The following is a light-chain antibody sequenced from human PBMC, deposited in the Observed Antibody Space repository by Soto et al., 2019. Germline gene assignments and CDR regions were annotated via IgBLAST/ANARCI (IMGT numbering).Light chain of an antibody. CDR1: QSVSSN. Sequence: EIVLTQSPATLSLSPGERATLSCRASQSVSSNLAWYQQKPGQAPRLLIYGASTRATAFPARFSGSGSGTEFTLTISSLQSEDFAVYYCQQYNNWPRTFGQGTKVDIK. V-gene: IGKV3-15*01. CDR2: GAS. CDR3: QQYNNWPRT. J-gene: IGKJ1*01.